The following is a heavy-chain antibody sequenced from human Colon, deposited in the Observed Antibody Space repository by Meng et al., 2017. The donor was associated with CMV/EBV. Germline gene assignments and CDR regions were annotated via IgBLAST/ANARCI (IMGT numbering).Heavy chain of an antibody. J-gene: IGHJ4*02. CDR2: ITPIVGMT. CDR3: ARGYGGNSVDY. Sequence: SVKVSCKASGGTFSSNTISWVRQAPGQGLEWMGKITPIVGMTNYAQRFQGRVMINADRSTSTADMELSSLRSEDTAVYYCARGYGGNSVDYWGQGTLVTVSS. V-gene: IGHV1-69*02. D-gene: IGHD4-23*01. CDR1: GGTFSSNT.